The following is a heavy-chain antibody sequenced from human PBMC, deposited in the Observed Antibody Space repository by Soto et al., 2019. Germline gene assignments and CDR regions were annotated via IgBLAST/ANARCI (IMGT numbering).Heavy chain of an antibody. Sequence: GGSLRLSCAASGFTFSNYWVHWVRQAPGKGLVWVSRINNDGSSTDYADSVKGRFTISRDNAKNTLYLQMNSLRAEDTAVYYCARTTVVTTGARINQIDYWGQGTLVTVSS. CDR2: INNDGSST. CDR3: ARTTVVTTGARINQIDY. D-gene: IGHD2-21*02. V-gene: IGHV3-74*01. J-gene: IGHJ4*02. CDR1: GFTFSNYW.